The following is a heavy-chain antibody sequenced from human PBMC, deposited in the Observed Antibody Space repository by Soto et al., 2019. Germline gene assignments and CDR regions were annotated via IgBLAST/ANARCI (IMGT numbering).Heavy chain of an antibody. D-gene: IGHD3-22*01. CDR1: GFTFSSYG. V-gene: IGHV3-33*01. CDR3: ARDRSSYYYDSSGYYYPVFDY. CDR2: IWYDGSNK. Sequence: GGSLRVSCAASGFTFSSYGMHWVRQAPGKGLEWVAVIWYDGSNKYYADSVKGRFTISRDNSKNTLYLQMNSLRAEDTAVYYCARDRSSYYYDSSGYYYPVFDYWGHGTLVTVSS. J-gene: IGHJ4*01.